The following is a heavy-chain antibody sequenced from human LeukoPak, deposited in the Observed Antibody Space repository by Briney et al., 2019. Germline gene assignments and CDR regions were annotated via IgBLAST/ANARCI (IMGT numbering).Heavy chain of an antibody. J-gene: IGHJ4*02. CDR2: IVVGSGNT. CDR1: GFTFTSSA. Sequence: SVKVSCEASGFTFTSSAVQWVRQARGQRLEWIGWIVVGSGNTNYAQKFQERVTITRDMSTSTAYMELSSLRSEDTAVYYCAAGRFRGVHQYYFDYWGQGTLVTVSS. CDR3: AAGRFRGVHQYYFDY. D-gene: IGHD3-10*01. V-gene: IGHV1-58*01.